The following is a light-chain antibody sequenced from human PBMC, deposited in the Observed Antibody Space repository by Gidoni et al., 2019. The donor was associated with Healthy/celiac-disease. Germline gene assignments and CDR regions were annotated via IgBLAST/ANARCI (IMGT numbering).Light chain of an antibody. CDR3: QQRGSWPLT. Sequence: EIVLTQSPATLSLSPGERATLSCRASQSVSSYLAWYQQKPGQTPRLLIYDASNRATGIPARFSGSGSGADFTLIISSLEPEDFAVYFCQQRGSWPLTFGGGTKVEIK. CDR2: DAS. V-gene: IGKV3-11*01. J-gene: IGKJ4*01. CDR1: QSVSSY.